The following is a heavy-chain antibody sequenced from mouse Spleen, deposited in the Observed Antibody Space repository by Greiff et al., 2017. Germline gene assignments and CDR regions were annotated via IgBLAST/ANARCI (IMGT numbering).Heavy chain of an antibody. CDR3: TGEVLRYRAWFAY. D-gene: IGHD1-1*01. CDR2: IRLKSDNYAT. Sequence: EVKVEESGGGLVQPGGSMKLSCAASGFTFSNYWMNWVRQSPEKGLEWVAQIRLKSDNYATHYAESVKGRFTISRDDSKSSVYLQMNNLRAEDTGIYYCTGEVLRYRAWFAYWGQGTLVTVSA. V-gene: IGHV6-3*01. CDR1: GFTFSNYW. J-gene: IGHJ3*01.